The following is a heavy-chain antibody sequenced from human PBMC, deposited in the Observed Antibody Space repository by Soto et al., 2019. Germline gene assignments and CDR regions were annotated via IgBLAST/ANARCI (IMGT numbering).Heavy chain of an antibody. V-gene: IGHV1-2*02. CDR1: GYTFSAYC. CDR3: ARAVSGSYSRSPFGMDV. CDR2: INPNSGGT. Sequence: QVQLVQSGAEVKKPGASVKVSCKASGYTFSAYCMHWVRQAPGQGLEWMGWINPNSGGTNYAQKFQGRVTMTRDTSISTACMELSRLRSDDTVVYYCARAVSGSYSRSPFGMDVCGQGTTVTVSS. J-gene: IGHJ6*02. D-gene: IGHD6-6*01.